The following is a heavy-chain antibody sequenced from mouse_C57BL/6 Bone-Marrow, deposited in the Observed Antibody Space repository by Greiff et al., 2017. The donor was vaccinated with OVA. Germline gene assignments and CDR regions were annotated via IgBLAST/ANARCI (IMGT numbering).Heavy chain of an antibody. Sequence: QVQLQQPGAELVRPGSSVKLSCKASGYTFTSYWMDWVKQRPGQGLEWIGNIYPSDSETHYNQKFKSKATLTVDKSSSTAYMQLSSLTSEDSAVYYCARDGYYLAYWGQGTLVTVSA. J-gene: IGHJ3*01. CDR3: ARDGYYLAY. V-gene: IGHV1-61*01. CDR1: GYTFTSYW. CDR2: IYPSDSET. D-gene: IGHD2-3*01.